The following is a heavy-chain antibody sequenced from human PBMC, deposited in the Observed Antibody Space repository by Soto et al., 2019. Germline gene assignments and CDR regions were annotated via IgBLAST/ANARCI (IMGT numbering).Heavy chain of an antibody. CDR2: IYSGGNA. CDR3: GSYSHGP. J-gene: IGHJ5*02. D-gene: IGHD4-4*01. CDR1: GFTVSSTY. V-gene: IGHV3-66*01. Sequence: EVQLVESGGGLVQPGGSLRLSCAASGFTVSSTYMYWVRQAPGKGLEWVSVIYSGGNAYSADSVKGRFTISRDNSKNTLFLQMNSLRAEDAAVYYCGSYSHGPRGQGTLVTVSS.